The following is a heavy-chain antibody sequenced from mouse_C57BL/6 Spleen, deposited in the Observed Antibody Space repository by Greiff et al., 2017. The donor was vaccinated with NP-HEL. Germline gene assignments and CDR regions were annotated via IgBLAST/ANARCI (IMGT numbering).Heavy chain of an antibody. V-gene: IGHV1-18*01. CDR2: INPNNGGT. D-gene: IGHD3-2*02. Sequence: EVQLQQSGPELVKPGASVKIPCKASGYTFTDYNMDWVKQSHGKSLEWIGDINPNNGGTIYNQKFKGKATLTVDKSSSTAYMELRSLTSEDTAVYYCARWGTAQVFYYAMDYWGQGTSVTVSS. CDR3: ARWGTAQVFYYAMDY. J-gene: IGHJ4*01. CDR1: GYTFTDYN.